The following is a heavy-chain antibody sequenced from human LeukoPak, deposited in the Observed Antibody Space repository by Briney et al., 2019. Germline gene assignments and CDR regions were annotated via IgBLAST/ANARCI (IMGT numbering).Heavy chain of an antibody. J-gene: IGHJ4*02. CDR3: ARDGTYGSGSLLSY. D-gene: IGHD3-10*01. CDR1: GFTFSSYS. Sequence: GGSLRLSCAASGFTFSSYSMNWVRQAPGKGLEWVSSISSSSSYIYYADLVTGRFTICKDNAKDLLYLQMNSLRAEDPVVYYCARDGTYGSGSLLSYWGQGTLVTVSS. V-gene: IGHV3-21*01. CDR2: ISSSSSYI.